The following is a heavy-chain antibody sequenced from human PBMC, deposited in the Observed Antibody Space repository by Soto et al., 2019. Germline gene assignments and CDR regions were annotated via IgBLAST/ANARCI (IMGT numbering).Heavy chain of an antibody. Sequence: PGESLKISCKGSGYSFTNYWIAWVRQMPGKGLEWMGIIYPGDSDTRYSPSFQGQVTISADKSISTAYLQWSSLKASDTAMYYCARQEQWLETRPYDYWGQGTLVTVSS. J-gene: IGHJ4*02. D-gene: IGHD6-19*01. V-gene: IGHV5-51*01. CDR3: ARQEQWLETRPYDY. CDR1: GYSFTNYW. CDR2: IYPGDSDT.